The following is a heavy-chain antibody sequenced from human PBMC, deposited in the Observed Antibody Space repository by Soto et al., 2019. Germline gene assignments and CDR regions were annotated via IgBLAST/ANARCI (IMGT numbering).Heavy chain of an antibody. CDR3: ARGKWAGAATPIEY. J-gene: IGHJ4*02. Sequence: EVQLVESGGGLIQPGGSLRLSCAASGFTVSSNYMSWVRQAPGKGLEWVSVIYSGGSTYYADSVQGRFTISRDNSKNTLSLQMNSLRAEDTAVYYCARGKWAGAATPIEYWGQGTLVTVSS. D-gene: IGHD2-15*01. CDR1: GFTVSSNY. V-gene: IGHV3-53*01. CDR2: IYSGGST.